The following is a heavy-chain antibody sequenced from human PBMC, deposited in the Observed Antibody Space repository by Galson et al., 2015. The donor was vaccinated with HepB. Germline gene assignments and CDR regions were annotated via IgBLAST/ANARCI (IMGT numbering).Heavy chain of an antibody. V-gene: IGHV1-69*13. CDR2: IIPIFGTA. D-gene: IGHD4-23*01. CDR3: ARDGRNYGGNSDFDY. Sequence: SVKVSCKASGGTFSSYAISWVRRAPGQGLEWMGGIIPIFGTANYAQKFQGRVTITADESTSTAYMELSSLRSEDTAVYYCARDGRNYGGNSDFDYWGQGTLVTVSS. CDR1: GGTFSSYA. J-gene: IGHJ4*02.